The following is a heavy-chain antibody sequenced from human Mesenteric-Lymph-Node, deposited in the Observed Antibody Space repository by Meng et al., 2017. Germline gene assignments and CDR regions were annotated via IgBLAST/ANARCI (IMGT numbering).Heavy chain of an antibody. CDR2: INPNSGGT. J-gene: IGHJ4*02. CDR3: AREEGPSSSWYVDY. D-gene: IGHD6-13*01. CDR1: GYTFTGYY. Sequence: QVQLVQSGAEGKKPGAAVKGPCKASGYTFTGYYMHWVRQAPGQGLEWMGRINPNSGGTNYAQKFQGRVTMTRDTSISTAYMELSRLRSDDTAVYYCAREEGPSSSWYVDYWGQGTLVTVSS. V-gene: IGHV1-2*06.